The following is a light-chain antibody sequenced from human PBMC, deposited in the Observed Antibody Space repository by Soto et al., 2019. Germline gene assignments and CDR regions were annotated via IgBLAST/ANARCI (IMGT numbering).Light chain of an antibody. CDR2: DVS. J-gene: IGKJ1*01. V-gene: IGKV1-5*01. CDR3: QSYRNFSWT. CDR1: QNIDRW. Sequence: IQITQAPSTLPASVGDAVTITCRASQNIDRWVAWYQQKPGKAPKFLMYDVSTLESGVPLRFSGSGSGTEFTLTINSLQPDDFATYYCQSYRNFSWTFGQGTKVDIK.